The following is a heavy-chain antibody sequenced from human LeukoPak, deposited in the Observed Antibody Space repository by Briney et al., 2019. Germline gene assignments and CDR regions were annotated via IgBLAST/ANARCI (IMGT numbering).Heavy chain of an antibody. CDR2: ISAYNGNT. Sequence: ASVKVSCKASGYTFTSYGISWVRQAPGQGLEWMGWISAYNGNTNYAQKLQGRVTMTTDTSTSTAYMELRSLRSEDTAVYYCATGYCSSTSCYSYYYYMDVWGKGTTVTVSS. CDR3: ATGYCSSTSCYSYYYYMDV. J-gene: IGHJ6*03. CDR1: GYTFTSYG. V-gene: IGHV1-18*01. D-gene: IGHD2-2*02.